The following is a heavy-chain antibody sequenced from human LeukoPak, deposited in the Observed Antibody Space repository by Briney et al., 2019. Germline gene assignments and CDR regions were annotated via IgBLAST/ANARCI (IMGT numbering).Heavy chain of an antibody. J-gene: IGHJ5*02. V-gene: IGHV4-34*01. CDR2: INHSGGT. D-gene: IGHD6-13*01. CDR3: ARGSSWYSRGWFDP. Sequence: SETLSLTCAVYGGSFSGYYWSWIRQPPGKGLEWIGEINHSGGTNYNPSLKSRVTISVDTSKNQFSLKLSSVTAADTAVYYCARGSSWYSRGWFDPWGQGTLVTVSS. CDR1: GGSFSGYY.